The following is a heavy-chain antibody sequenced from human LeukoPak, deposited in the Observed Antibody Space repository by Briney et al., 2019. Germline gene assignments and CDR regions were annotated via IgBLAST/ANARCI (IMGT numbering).Heavy chain of an antibody. J-gene: IGHJ3*02. CDR2: ISHRGST. CDR1: GGAFNGYF. CDR3: AREVAVARGAFDI. V-gene: IGHV4-34*01. Sequence: PSETLSLTCAVYGGAFNGYFWSWIRQPPGKALEWIGEISHRGSTNYNPSLKSRVIMSVDTSKKQFSLNLGSVTAADTAVYYCAREVAVARGAFDIWGQGTMVTGSS. D-gene: IGHD5-12*01.